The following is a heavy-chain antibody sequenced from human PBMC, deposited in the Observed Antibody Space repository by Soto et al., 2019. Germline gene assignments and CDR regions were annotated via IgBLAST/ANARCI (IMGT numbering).Heavy chain of an antibody. CDR3: ARDKLSSILRPYGMDV. CDR1: GFTFSSYS. CDR2: ISSSSSTI. D-gene: IGHD2-21*01. Sequence: GGSLRLSCAASGFTFSSYSMTWVRQAPGKGLEWVSYISSSSSTIYYADSVKGRFTISRDNAKNSLYLQMNSLRDEDTAVYYCARDKLSSILRPYGMDVWGQGTTVTVS. J-gene: IGHJ6*02. V-gene: IGHV3-48*02.